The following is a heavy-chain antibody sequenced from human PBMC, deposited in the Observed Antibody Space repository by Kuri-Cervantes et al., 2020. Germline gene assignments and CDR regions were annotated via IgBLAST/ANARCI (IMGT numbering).Heavy chain of an antibody. D-gene: IGHD4-11*01. Sequence: SETLSLTCTVSGGSISSGGYYWSWIRQHPGKGLEWIGYIYYSGSTYYNPSLKSRVTISVDTAKNQFSLKLSSVTAADTAVYYCARVGYSNYWSDPWGQGTLVTVSS. CDR3: ARVGYSNYWSDP. J-gene: IGHJ5*02. CDR2: IYYSGST. V-gene: IGHV4-31*03. CDR1: GGSISSGGYY.